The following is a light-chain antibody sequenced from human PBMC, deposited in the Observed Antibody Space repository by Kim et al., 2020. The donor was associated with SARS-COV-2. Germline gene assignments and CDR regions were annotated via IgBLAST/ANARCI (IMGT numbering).Light chain of an antibody. CDR3: DQYHVCLT. Sequence: DIQMTQSPSTLSASVGDRVTITCRASQSVNNYLAWYQQKPGRAPKVLIFDAFNLQSGVPSRFSGSRSGTEFTLTISSLQPDDFATYYCDQYHVCLTIGQGTQV. CDR1: QSVNNY. V-gene: IGKV1-5*01. CDR2: DAF. J-gene: IGKJ1*01.